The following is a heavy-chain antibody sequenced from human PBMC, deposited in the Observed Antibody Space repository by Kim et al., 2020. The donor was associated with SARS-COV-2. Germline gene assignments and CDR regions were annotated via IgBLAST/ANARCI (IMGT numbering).Heavy chain of an antibody. Sequence: STQYHPSLKTRVTISVDTSKNQFSLKLSSVTAADTAVYYCASGITGTTNDYWGQGTLVTVSS. CDR3: ASGITGTTNDY. J-gene: IGHJ4*02. V-gene: IGHV4-59*09. CDR2: ST. D-gene: IGHD1-7*01.